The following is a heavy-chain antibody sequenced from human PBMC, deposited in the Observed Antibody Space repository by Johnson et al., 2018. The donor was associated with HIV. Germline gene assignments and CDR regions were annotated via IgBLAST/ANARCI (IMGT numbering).Heavy chain of an antibody. Sequence: VESGGGVVQPGRSLRLSCAASGFTFSSYAMHWVRQAPGKGLEWVAVLSYAGTNKYYADSVKGRFTISRDNSKNTLYLQMNSLRTEDTAVYYCAARGLWTYDAFDIWGQGTMVTVSS. CDR2: LSYAGTNK. CDR1: GFTFSSYA. D-gene: IGHD4/OR15-4a*01. CDR3: AARGLWTYDAFDI. V-gene: IGHV3-30-3*01. J-gene: IGHJ3*02.